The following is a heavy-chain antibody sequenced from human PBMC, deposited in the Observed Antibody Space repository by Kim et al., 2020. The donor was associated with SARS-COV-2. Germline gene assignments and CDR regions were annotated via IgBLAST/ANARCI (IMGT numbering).Heavy chain of an antibody. J-gene: IGHJ6*02. CDR2: ISYDGSNK. D-gene: IGHD3-10*01. CDR1: GFTFSSYA. V-gene: IGHV3-30*04. Sequence: GGSLRLSCAASGFTFSSYAMHWVRQAPGKGLEWVAVISYDGSNKYYADSVKGRFTISRDNSKNTLYLQMNSLRAEDTAVYYCARDLWFGEVDYYYYGMDVWGQGTTVTVSS. CDR3: ARDLWFGEVDYYYYGMDV.